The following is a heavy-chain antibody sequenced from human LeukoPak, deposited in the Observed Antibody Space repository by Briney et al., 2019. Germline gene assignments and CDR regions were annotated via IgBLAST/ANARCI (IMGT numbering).Heavy chain of an antibody. D-gene: IGHD5-12*01. Sequence: PGGSLRLSCAASGFTFSNYAMSWVRQAPGKGQGWVSVISGSGLSTYYADSVKGRFTISRDNSKNTLYLQMNSLRAEDTAVYYCAKGGLYNWFDPWGQGTLVTVSS. CDR2: ISGSGLST. J-gene: IGHJ5*02. CDR1: GFTFSNYA. V-gene: IGHV3-23*01. CDR3: AKGGLYNWFDP.